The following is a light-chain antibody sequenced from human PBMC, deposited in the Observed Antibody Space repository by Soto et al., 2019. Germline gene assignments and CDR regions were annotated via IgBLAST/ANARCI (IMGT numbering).Light chain of an antibody. J-gene: IGKJ1*01. Sequence: IVVTQSPSPLSVSPGERANLSCRASQSVGTKLAWYQQKSGQAPSLLIYGASARATGIPARFSGSGSGTEFTLTISSLQSEDFAIYYCQQYNTWPWTFGQGTKVDIK. V-gene: IGKV3-15*01. CDR2: GAS. CDR1: QSVGTK. CDR3: QQYNTWPWT.